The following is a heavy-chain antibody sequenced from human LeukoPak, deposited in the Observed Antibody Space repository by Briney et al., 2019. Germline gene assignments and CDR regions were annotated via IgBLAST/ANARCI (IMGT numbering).Heavy chain of an antibody. CDR1: GYTFTSYG. V-gene: IGHV1-18*01. CDR2: ISAYNGNT. J-gene: IGHJ4*02. CDR3: ARGVVLMVYANYFDY. D-gene: IGHD2-8*01. Sequence: ASVKVSCKASGYTFTSYGISWVRQAPGQGLEWMGWISAYNGNTNYAQKLQGRVTMTTDTSTSTAYMELRSLRSDDTAVYYCARGVVLMVYANYFDYWGQGTLVTVSS.